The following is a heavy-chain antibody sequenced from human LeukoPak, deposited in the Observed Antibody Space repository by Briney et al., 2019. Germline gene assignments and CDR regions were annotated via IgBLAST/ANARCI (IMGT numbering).Heavy chain of an antibody. CDR2: INPSGGST. Sequence: ASVKVSCKASGYTFTSYYMHWVRQAPGQGLEWMGIINPSGGSTSYAQKFQGRVTMTRDTSTSTVYMELSSLRSEDTAVYYCARANYDFWSGSGLDYWGQGTLVTVSS. D-gene: IGHD3-3*01. J-gene: IGHJ4*02. CDR1: GYTFTSYY. CDR3: ARANYDFWSGSGLDY. V-gene: IGHV1-46*01.